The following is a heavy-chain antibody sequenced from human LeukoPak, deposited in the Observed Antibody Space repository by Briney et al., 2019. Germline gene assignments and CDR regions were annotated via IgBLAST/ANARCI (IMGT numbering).Heavy chain of an antibody. CDR3: ARAGGGYDDY. J-gene: IGHJ4*02. CDR2: ISAYNGDT. D-gene: IGHD5-12*01. V-gene: IGHV1-18*04. Sequence: ASVKVSCKASGYTFTNYDISWVRQAPGQGLEWMGWISAYNGDTNYAQKVQDRVTMTTDTSTSTAYMGLRSLRSDDTAVYYCARAGGGYDDYWGQGTLVTVSS. CDR1: GYTFTNYD.